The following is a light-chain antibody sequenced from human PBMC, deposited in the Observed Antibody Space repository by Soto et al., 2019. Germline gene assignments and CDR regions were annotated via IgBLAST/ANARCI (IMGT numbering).Light chain of an antibody. Sequence: EIVLTQSPGTLSFSPGERATLSCRASQSVSSNFLAWYQQKPGQAPRLLIYGASTRATSIPARFSGSGSGTDFTLTISSLQPEDFAVYYCQQYGSSLITFGQGTRLEIK. CDR1: QSVSSNF. CDR2: GAS. CDR3: QQYGSSLIT. V-gene: IGKV3-20*01. J-gene: IGKJ5*01.